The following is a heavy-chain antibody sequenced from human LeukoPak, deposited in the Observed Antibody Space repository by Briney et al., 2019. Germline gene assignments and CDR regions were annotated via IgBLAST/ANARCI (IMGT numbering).Heavy chain of an antibody. D-gene: IGHD2-2*01. CDR2: ISSSSSYI. Sequence: GGSLRLTCAASGFTFSSYSMNWVRQAPGKGLEWVSSISSSSSYIYYADSVKGRFTISRDDSRNMVYLQMNSLRAEDTALYYCARDRTYCSSTNCPRLGMDVWGQGTTVTVS. CDR3: ARDRTYCSSTNCPRLGMDV. CDR1: GFTFSSYS. J-gene: IGHJ6*02. V-gene: IGHV3-21*01.